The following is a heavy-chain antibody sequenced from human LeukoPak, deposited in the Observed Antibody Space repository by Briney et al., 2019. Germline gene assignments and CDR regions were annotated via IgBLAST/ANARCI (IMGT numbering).Heavy chain of an antibody. J-gene: IGHJ6*02. CDR1: GFTFSSYA. Sequence: GGSLRLSCAASGFTFSSYAMSWVRQAPGKGLEWVSAISGSGGSTYYADSVKGRFTISRDNSKNTLYLQMNSLRAEDTAVYYCAKENSSSWATYYYYGMDVWGQGTTVTVSS. CDR2: ISGSGGST. V-gene: IGHV3-23*01. CDR3: AKENSSSWATYYYYGMDV. D-gene: IGHD6-13*01.